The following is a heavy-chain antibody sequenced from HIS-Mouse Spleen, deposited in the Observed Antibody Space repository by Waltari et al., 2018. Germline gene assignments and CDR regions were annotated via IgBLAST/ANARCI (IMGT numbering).Heavy chain of an antibody. CDR2: IKQDGSEK. V-gene: IGHV3-7*01. Sequence: EVQLVESGGGLVQPGGSLRLSGPAAGFTLSRYWMGGVRQAPGKGLEWVANIKQDGSEKYYVDSVKGRFTISRDNAKNSLYLQMNSLRAEDTAVYYCARNLNWGDRYWYFDLWGRGTLVTVSS. CDR1: GFTLSRYW. D-gene: IGHD7-27*01. J-gene: IGHJ2*01. CDR3: ARNLNWGDRYWYFDL.